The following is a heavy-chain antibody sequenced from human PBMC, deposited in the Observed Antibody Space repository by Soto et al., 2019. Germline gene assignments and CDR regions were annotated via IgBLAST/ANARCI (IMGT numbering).Heavy chain of an antibody. J-gene: IGHJ4*02. V-gene: IGHV3-30-3*01. CDR1: GFTFSSCA. D-gene: IGHD6-19*01. Sequence: GGSLGLSCAASGFTFSSCAMHWVRQAPGKGLEWVALISYDGSNKYYADSVKGRFTISRDNSKDTLYLQMNSLRAEDTAVYYCARWYNSGWYKLYYFYYWGQGTLVPVSS. CDR3: ARWYNSGWYKLYYFYY. CDR2: ISYDGSNK.